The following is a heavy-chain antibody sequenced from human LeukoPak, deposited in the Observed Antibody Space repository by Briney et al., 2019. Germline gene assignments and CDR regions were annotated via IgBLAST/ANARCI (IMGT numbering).Heavy chain of an antibody. J-gene: IGHJ6*03. CDR1: GGSISSSSYY. Sequence: SETLSLTCTVSGGSISSSSYYWGWIRQPPGKGLEWIGSIYYSGSTYYNPSLKSRVTISVDTSKNQFSLKLSSVTAADTAVYYCARTLTIFGVVIQPDYYYYMDVWGKGTTVTVSS. D-gene: IGHD3-3*01. CDR3: ARTLTIFGVVIQPDYYYYMDV. V-gene: IGHV4-39*01. CDR2: IYYSGST.